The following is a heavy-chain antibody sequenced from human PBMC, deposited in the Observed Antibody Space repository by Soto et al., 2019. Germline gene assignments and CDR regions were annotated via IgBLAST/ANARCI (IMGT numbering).Heavy chain of an antibody. CDR3: AREVQNYYGMDV. Sequence: ASVKDSCKASGYTFTGYYMHWVRQAPGQGLEWMGWINPNSGGTNYAQKFQGWVTMTRDTSISTAYMELSRLRSDDTAVYYCAREVQNYYGMDVWGQGTTVTVSS. J-gene: IGHJ6*02. V-gene: IGHV1-2*04. CDR2: INPNSGGT. CDR1: GYTFTGYY.